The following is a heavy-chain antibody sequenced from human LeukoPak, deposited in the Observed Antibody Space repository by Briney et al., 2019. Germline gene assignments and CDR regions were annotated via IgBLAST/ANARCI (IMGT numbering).Heavy chain of an antibody. CDR1: GFTFDDYA. V-gene: IGHV3-9*03. CDR2: ISWNSGSI. Sequence: PGGSLRLSCAASGFTFDDYAMPWVRQAPGQGLEWVSGISWNSGSIGYADSVKGRFTISRDNAKNSLYLQMNSRRAEDMALYYCAKSQSSGWYEVGTAIDYWGQGTLVTVSS. CDR3: AKSQSSGWYEVGTAIDY. D-gene: IGHD6-19*01. J-gene: IGHJ4*02.